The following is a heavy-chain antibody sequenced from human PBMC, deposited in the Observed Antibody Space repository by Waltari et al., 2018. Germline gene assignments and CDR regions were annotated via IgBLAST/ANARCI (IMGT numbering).Heavy chain of an antibody. CDR3: ASGESNWDYLPYYGMDV. V-gene: IGHV1-69*09. CDR2: IIPILGIA. J-gene: IGHJ6*02. D-gene: IGHD1-7*01. Sequence: QVQLVQSGAEVKKPGSSVKVSCKASGGTFSSYAISWVRPSPGQGLEWMGRIIPILGIANYAQKFQGRVTITADKSTSTAYMELSSLRSEDTAVYYCASGESNWDYLPYYGMDVWGQGTTVTVSS. CDR1: GGTFSSYA.